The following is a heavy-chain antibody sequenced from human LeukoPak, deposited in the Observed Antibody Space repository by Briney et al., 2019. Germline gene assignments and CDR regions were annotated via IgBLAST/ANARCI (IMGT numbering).Heavy chain of an antibody. CDR2: IYYSGST. V-gene: IGHV4-30-4*08. Sequence: SETLSLTSTVSGGSISRGDYYWSWIRHPPGKGLEGIGYIYYSGSTYYNPSLKSRVTISVDTSKNQFSLKLSSVTAADTAVYYCAREPYYDSSHEFIFDIWGQGTMVTVSS. D-gene: IGHD3-22*01. J-gene: IGHJ3*02. CDR3: AREPYYDSSHEFIFDI. CDR1: GGSISRGDYY.